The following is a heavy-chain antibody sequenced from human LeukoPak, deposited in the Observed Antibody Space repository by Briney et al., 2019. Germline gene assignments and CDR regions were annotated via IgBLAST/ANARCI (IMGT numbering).Heavy chain of an antibody. D-gene: IGHD5-12*01. CDR1: GGTFSSYA. CDR2: IIPIFGAA. CDR3: ARGPARGYLGLDY. J-gene: IGHJ4*02. V-gene: IGHV1-69*05. Sequence: ASVKVSCKASGGTFSSYAVSWVRQAPGQGLEWVGWIIPIFGAANYAQKFQDRVTITTDGSTTTAYMELSSLRSEDTAVYYCARGPARGYLGLDYWGQGTLVTVSS.